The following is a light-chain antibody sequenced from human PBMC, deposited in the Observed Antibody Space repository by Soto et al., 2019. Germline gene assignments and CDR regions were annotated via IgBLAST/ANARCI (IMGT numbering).Light chain of an antibody. V-gene: IGKV3-11*01. CDR3: QQRSNWEGLT. J-gene: IGKJ4*01. Sequence: EIVLTQSPATLSLSPGERATLSCRASQSVSSYLAWYQQKPGQAPRLLSYDASNRATGIPARFSGSGSGTDFTLTISSLEPEDFAVYYCQQRSNWEGLTFGGGTKVDIK. CDR2: DAS. CDR1: QSVSSY.